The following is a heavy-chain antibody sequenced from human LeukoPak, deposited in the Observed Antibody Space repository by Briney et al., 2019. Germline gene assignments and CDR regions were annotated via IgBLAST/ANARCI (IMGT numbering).Heavy chain of an antibody. V-gene: IGHV3-11*01. CDR1: GFTFSDYY. D-gene: IGHD3-22*01. CDR2: ISSSGSTI. J-gene: IGHJ4*02. Sequence: GGSLRLSCAASGFTFSDYYMSWIRQAPGKGLEWVSYISSSGSTIYCADSVKGRFTISRDNAKNSLYLQMNSLRAEDTAVYYCARGNYYDSSGYYSFDYWGQGTLVTVSS. CDR3: ARGNYYDSSGYYSFDY.